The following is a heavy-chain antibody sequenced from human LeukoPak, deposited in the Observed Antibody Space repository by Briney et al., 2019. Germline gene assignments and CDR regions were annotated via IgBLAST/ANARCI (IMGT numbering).Heavy chain of an antibody. V-gene: IGHV4-34*01. CDR3: AKAPYLSSGS. D-gene: IGHD3-22*01. CDR2: INHSGST. J-gene: IGHJ3*01. Sequence: SETLSLTCAVYGGSFRDYYWSWIRQPPGKGLEWIGEINHSGSTNYNPSLKSRVTISLDTSKNQFSLKLTSVAAADTAVYYCAKAPYLSSGSWGQGILVAVSS. CDR1: GGSFRDYY.